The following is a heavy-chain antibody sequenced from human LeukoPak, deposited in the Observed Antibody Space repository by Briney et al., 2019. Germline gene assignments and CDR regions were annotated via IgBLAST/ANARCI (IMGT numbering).Heavy chain of an antibody. V-gene: IGHV4-39*07. D-gene: IGHD6-6*01. J-gene: IGHJ5*02. CDR1: GGSISSSSYY. CDR2: MYYSGST. CDR3: ARGRTYRSSSWFDP. Sequence: SETLSLTCTVSGGSISSSSYYWGWIRQPPGRGLEWIGTMYYSGSTYYNPSLKSRVTISVDTSQNQFSLKLSSVTAADTAVYYCARGRTYRSSSWFDPWGQGTLVTVSS.